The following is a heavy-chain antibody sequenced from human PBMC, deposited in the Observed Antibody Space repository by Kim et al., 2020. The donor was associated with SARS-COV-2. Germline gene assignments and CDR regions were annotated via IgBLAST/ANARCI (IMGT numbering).Heavy chain of an antibody. Sequence: IDDAGSVRGRFTSSRDNDKNSLYLQMNSLRAEDTAVYYCARGPNYSPFDYWGQGTLVTVSS. D-gene: IGHD4-4*01. V-gene: IGHV3-48*03. CDR3: ARGPNYSPFDY. CDR2: I. J-gene: IGHJ4*02.